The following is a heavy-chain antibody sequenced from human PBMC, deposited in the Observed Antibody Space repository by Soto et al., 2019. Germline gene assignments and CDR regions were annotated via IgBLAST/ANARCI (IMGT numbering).Heavy chain of an antibody. D-gene: IGHD4-4*01. CDR3: ARDSNYFH. Sequence: GGSLRLSCAASGFTFSSYWMSWVRQAPGKGLEWVANINQDGSEKYYVDSVKGRFTISASTAYMELSSLRSEDTAVYYCARDSNYFHWGQGTLVTVSS. J-gene: IGHJ4*02. CDR2: INQDGSEK. V-gene: IGHV3-7*01. CDR1: GFTFSSYW.